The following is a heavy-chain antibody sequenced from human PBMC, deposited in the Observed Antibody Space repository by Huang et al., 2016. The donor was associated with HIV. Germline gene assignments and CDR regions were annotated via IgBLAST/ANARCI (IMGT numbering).Heavy chain of an antibody. D-gene: IGHD6-19*01. CDR3: ALKGDSSGWEYFRH. J-gene: IGHJ1*01. CDR2: ISYDGSNK. CDR1: GFIFSNYG. Sequence: QVQLVESGGGVVQPGRSPRLSCAASGFIFSNYGMHWVRQGPGKGLDWWELISYDGSNKYYTDSVKGRFSISRDNSKNTLYLQMNSLRAEDTAVYYCALKGDSSGWEYFRHWGQGTLVTVSS. V-gene: IGHV3-30*03.